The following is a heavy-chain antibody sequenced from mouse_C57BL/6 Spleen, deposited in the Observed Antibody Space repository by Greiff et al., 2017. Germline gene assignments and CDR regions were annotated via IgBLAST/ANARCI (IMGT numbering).Heavy chain of an antibody. J-gene: IGHJ3*01. Sequence: VQLVESGAELVKPGASVKLSCKASGYTFTEYSINWVKQRPGQGLEGIGWIYPGSGSTKYNEKFKGKDTLTADKSSSTDYMELSRLTSEDTAVYFCARHEDDYYGSAAWFAYWGQGTTVTVSA. CDR1: GYTFTEYS. D-gene: IGHD1-1*01. CDR3: ARHEDDYYGSAAWFAY. V-gene: IGHV1-62-2*01. CDR2: IYPGSGST.